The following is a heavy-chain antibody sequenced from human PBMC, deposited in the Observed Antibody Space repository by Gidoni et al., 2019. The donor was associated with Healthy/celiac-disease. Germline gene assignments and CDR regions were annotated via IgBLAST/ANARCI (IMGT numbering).Heavy chain of an antibody. V-gene: IGHV6-1*01. J-gene: IGHJ6*03. D-gene: IGHD1-1*01. CDR1: GDSVSRNSSA. CDR2: TYYRSKWYN. Sequence: QVQLQQSGPGLVKPSQTLSLTCAISGDSVSRNSSAWNWIRQSPSRGLEWLGRTYYRSKWYNDYAVSVKSRITINPDTSKNQFSLQLNSVTPEDTAVYYCARDTNAVAAPYYYYMDVWGKGTTVTVSS. CDR3: ARDTNAVAAPYYYYMDV.